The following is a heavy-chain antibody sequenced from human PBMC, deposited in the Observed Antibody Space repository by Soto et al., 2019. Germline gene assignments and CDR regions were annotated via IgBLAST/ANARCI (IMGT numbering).Heavy chain of an antibody. CDR3: AKVGPGGWLRDSYFDY. CDR1: GFTFFTYD. CDR2: ISSEGSNK. D-gene: IGHD5-12*01. V-gene: IGHV3-30*18. Sequence: GGSLRLSCAASGFTFFTYDMHWVRQAPGKGLEWVAVISSEGSNKFYADSVKGRFTISRDNSKNTLYLQMNSLRAEDTAVYYCAKVGPGGWLRDSYFDYWGQGTLVTVSS. J-gene: IGHJ4*02.